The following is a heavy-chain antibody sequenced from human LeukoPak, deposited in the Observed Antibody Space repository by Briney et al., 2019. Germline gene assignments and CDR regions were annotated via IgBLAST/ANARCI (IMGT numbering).Heavy chain of an antibody. CDR2: IYYSGST. J-gene: IGHJ2*01. CDR3: ARAALLGLRYFDWLPPYWYFDL. Sequence: PSETLSLTCTVSGGSISSYYWSWIRQPPGKGLEWIGYIYYSGSTNYNPSLKSRVTISVDTSKNQFSLKLSSVTAADTAVYYCARAALLGLRYFDWLPPYWYFDLWGRGTLVTVSS. D-gene: IGHD3-9*01. V-gene: IGHV4-59*08. CDR1: GGSISSYY.